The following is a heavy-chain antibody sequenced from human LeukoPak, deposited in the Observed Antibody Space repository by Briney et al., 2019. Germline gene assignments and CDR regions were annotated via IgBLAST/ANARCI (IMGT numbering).Heavy chain of an antibody. CDR1: GYTFTSYY. J-gene: IGHJ4*02. CDR3: ARDHNFMVRGGYFDY. Sequence: ASVKVSCKASGYTFTSYYMHWVRQAPGQGLEWMGIISPSGGSTSYAQKFQGRVTMTRDTSTSTVYMELSSLRSEDTAVYYCARDHNFMVRGGYFDYWGQGTLVTVSS. D-gene: IGHD3-10*01. CDR2: ISPSGGST. V-gene: IGHV1-46*01.